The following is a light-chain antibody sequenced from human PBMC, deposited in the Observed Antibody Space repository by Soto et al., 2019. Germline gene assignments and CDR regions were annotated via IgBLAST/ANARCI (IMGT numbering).Light chain of an antibody. CDR1: SSDVGGYNY. V-gene: IGLV2-8*01. CDR3: NSYAGSNKKV. CDR2: EVS. Sequence: QSVLTQPPSASGSPGQSVTISCTGTSSDVGGYNYVSWYQHHPGKAPKLMIYEVSKRPSGVPDRFSGSKSGNTAFLTVSGLQAEDEADYYCNSYAGSNKKVFGGGTKLTVL. J-gene: IGLJ2*01.